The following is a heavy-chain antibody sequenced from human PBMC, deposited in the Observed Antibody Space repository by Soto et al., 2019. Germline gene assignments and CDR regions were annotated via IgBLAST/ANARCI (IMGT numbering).Heavy chain of an antibody. D-gene: IGHD2-2*01. CDR3: ARADCISTSCYDYFDY. Sequence: QVQLVQSGAEVKKPGASVKVSCKASGYTFTSYDINWVRQATGQVLEWMGWMNPNSGNTGYAQKFQGRVTMTRNTSISTAYMELSSLRSEDTAVYYCARADCISTSCYDYFDYWGQGTLVTVSS. V-gene: IGHV1-8*01. CDR1: GYTFTSYD. CDR2: MNPNSGNT. J-gene: IGHJ4*02.